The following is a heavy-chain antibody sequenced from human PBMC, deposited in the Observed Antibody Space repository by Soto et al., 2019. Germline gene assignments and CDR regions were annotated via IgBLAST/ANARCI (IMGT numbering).Heavy chain of an antibody. CDR1: GFTFSNYF. CDR2: MSGDGKTI. Sequence: GGSLRLSCAAFGFTFSNYFMHWARQVPGEGLVWVSRMSGDGKTISYADSVKGRFTISRDNAKNTLYLQMNSLRVEDTAVYYCARTYVPGIAGFDPWGQGTLVTVSS. J-gene: IGHJ5*02. V-gene: IGHV3-74*01. D-gene: IGHD1-1*01. CDR3: ARTYVPGIAGFDP.